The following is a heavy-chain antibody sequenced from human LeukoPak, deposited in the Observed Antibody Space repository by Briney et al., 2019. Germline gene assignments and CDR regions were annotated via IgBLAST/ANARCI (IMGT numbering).Heavy chain of an antibody. J-gene: IGHJ6*02. Sequence: SETLSLTCTVSGGSISSGGYYWSWLRQHPGKGLEWIGYIYYSGSTYYNPSLKSRVTISVDTSKNQFSLKLSSVTAADTAVYYCASVDGGSYYYYYGMDVWGQGTTVTVSS. CDR3: ASVDGGSYYYYYGMDV. CDR2: IYYSGST. V-gene: IGHV4-31*03. CDR1: GGSISSGGYY. D-gene: IGHD4-23*01.